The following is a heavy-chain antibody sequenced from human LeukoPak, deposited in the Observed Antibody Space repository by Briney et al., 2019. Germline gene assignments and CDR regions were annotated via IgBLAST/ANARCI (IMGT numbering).Heavy chain of an antibody. D-gene: IGHD3-10*01. CDR2: IHSSGNT. V-gene: IGHV4-61*02. CDR1: DDSISSGRYY. J-gene: IGHJ4*02. Sequence: SQTLSLTCTVSDDSISSGRYYWSWIRQSAGKGLEGIGRIHSSGNTNYNPSLKSRVTISVDTSKNHFSLKLTSVSIADTAVYYCAREGAAQRGEGSFDYWGQGTLVPVSS. CDR3: AREGAAQRGEGSFDY.